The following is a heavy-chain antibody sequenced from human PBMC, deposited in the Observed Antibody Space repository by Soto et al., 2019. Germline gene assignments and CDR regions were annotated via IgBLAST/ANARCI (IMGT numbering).Heavy chain of an antibody. J-gene: IGHJ4*02. CDR2: INHSGST. Sequence: SETLSLTCAVYGGSFSGYYWSWIRQPPGKGLEWIGEINHSGSTNYNPSLKSRVTITVDTSKNQFSLKLSSVTAADTAVYYCTRGLESLLAVYYPAGGQETWATVS. V-gene: IGHV4-34*01. CDR1: GGSFSGYY. CDR3: TRGLESLLAVYYPA. D-gene: IGHD3-9*01.